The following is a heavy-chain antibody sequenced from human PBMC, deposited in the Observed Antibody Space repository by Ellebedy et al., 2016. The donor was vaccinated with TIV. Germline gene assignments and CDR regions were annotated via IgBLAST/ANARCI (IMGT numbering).Heavy chain of an antibody. CDR1: GGSISSYS. Sequence: SETLSLXXTVSGGSISSYSWSWIRQSPGKGLEWIGYLHYSGSTDNNIDYNPSLKSRVTISIDTSKNQFSLNLRSVTAADTAVYYCARDLGSGVYPGHWGQGTLVTVSS. CDR2: LHYSGSTDNNI. V-gene: IGHV4-59*01. J-gene: IGHJ4*02. D-gene: IGHD6-13*01. CDR3: ARDLGSGVYPGH.